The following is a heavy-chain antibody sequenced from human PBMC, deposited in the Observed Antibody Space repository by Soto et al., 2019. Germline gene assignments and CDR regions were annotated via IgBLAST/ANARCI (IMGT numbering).Heavy chain of an antibody. Sequence: SETLSLTCTVSGGSISSYYWSWIRQPPGKGLEWIGYIYYSRSTNYNPSLKSRVTISVDTSKNQFSLKLSSVTAADTAVYYCARLSIVDWLLDYWGQGTLVTVSS. CDR1: GGSISSYY. CDR3: ARLSIVDWLLDY. J-gene: IGHJ4*02. D-gene: IGHD3-9*01. V-gene: IGHV4-59*08. CDR2: IYYSRST.